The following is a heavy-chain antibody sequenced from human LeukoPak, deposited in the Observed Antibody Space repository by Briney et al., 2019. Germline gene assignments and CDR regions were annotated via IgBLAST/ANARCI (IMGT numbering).Heavy chain of an antibody. Sequence: GGSLRLSCAASGFTFSSYAMSWVRQAPGKGLEWVSDISGSGGNTYYADSVKGRFTISRDNAKNSLYLQMNSLRAEDTAVYYCARDRVAARQWGYYYYMDVWGKGTTVTVSS. J-gene: IGHJ6*03. CDR3: ARDRVAARQWGYYYYMDV. D-gene: IGHD6-6*01. V-gene: IGHV3-23*01. CDR2: ISGSGGNT. CDR1: GFTFSSYA.